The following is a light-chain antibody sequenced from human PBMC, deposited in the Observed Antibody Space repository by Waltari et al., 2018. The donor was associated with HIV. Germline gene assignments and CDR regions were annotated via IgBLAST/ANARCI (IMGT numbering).Light chain of an antibody. CDR2: GAS. CDR1: QSVSSRY. Sequence: EIVLTQSPGTLSLSPGERATLSCRPSQSVSSRYLAGYQQKPGQAPRLLIYGASSRATGIPDRFSGSGSGIDFTLTISRLEPEDFAVYYCQQYGSSVTFGQGTKLEIK. V-gene: IGKV3-20*01. CDR3: QQYGSSVT. J-gene: IGKJ2*01.